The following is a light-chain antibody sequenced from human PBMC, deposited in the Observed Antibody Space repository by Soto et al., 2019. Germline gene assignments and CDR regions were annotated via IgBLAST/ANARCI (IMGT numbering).Light chain of an antibody. CDR1: QSISSY. CDR3: QQSYRTPLP. V-gene: IGKV1-39*01. Sequence: DIQMTQSPSSLSASVGDRVTITCRASQSISSYLNWYQQKPGKAPKLLIYAASSLQSGVPSRFSGSGSGTDFTLTSSSLQPEDFATYYCQQSYRTPLPFGGGTKVEIK. J-gene: IGKJ4*02. CDR2: AAS.